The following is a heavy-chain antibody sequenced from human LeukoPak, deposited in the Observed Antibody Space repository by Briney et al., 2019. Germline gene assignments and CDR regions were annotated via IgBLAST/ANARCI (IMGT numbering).Heavy chain of an antibody. CDR2: INHSGST. D-gene: IGHD4-17*01. CDR1: GGSFSGYY. J-gene: IGHJ3*02. CDR3: ASDYGDYRDAFDI. V-gene: IGHV4-34*01. Sequence: SETLSLTCAVYGGSFSGYYWSWIRQPPGKGLEWIGEINHSGSTNYNPSLKSRVTISVDTSKNQFSLKLSSVTAADTAVYYCASDYGDYRDAFDIWGQGTMVTVSS.